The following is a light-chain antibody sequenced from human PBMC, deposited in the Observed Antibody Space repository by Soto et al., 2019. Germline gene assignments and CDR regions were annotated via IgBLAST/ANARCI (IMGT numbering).Light chain of an antibody. CDR1: SSDVGGYDY. Sequence: QSVLTQPASVSGSPGQSITISCTGTSSDVGGYDYVSWYQQHPGKAPKLMIYDVSERPSGVPDRFSGSKSGNTASLTISGLQAEDEADYYCCSYAGGYTWVFGGGTKLTVL. J-gene: IGLJ3*02. V-gene: IGLV2-11*01. CDR2: DVS. CDR3: CSYAGGYTWV.